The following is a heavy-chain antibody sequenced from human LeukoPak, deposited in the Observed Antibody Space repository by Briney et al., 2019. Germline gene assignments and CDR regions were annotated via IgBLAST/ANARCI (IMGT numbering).Heavy chain of an antibody. V-gene: IGHV1-24*01. J-gene: IGHJ4*02. CDR3: ATASSGWYGRLVDY. D-gene: IGHD6-19*01. CDR1: GYTLTELS. Sequence: ASVKVSCKVSGYTLTELSMHWVRQAPGKGLEWMGGFDPEDSETIYAQKFQGRVTMAEDTSTDTAYMELSSLRSEDTAVYYCATASSGWYGRLVDYWGQGTLVTVSS. CDR2: FDPEDSET.